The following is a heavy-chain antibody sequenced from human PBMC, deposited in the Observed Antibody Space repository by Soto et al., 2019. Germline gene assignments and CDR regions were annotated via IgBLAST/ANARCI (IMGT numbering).Heavy chain of an antibody. J-gene: IGHJ6*02. CDR2: IYTSGST. CDR1: GGSISSYY. CDR3: ARDKPSMIVVGGYYGMDV. Sequence: SETLSLTCTVSGGSISSYYWSWIRQPAGKGLEWIGRIYTSGSTNYNPSLKSRVTMSVDTSKNQFSLKLSSVTAADTAVYYCARDKPSMIVVGGYYGMDVWGQGTTVTVSS. V-gene: IGHV4-4*07. D-gene: IGHD3-22*01.